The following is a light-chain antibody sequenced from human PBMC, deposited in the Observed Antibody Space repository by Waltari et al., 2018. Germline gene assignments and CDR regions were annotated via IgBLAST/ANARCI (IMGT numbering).Light chain of an antibody. J-gene: IGKJ1*01. CDR1: QRISKY. V-gene: IGKV3-20*01. CDR2: HAS. CDR3: QHYVSLPAT. Sequence: CRASQRISKYLAWYQQKPGQAPRLLIYHASSRSTGIPDRFSGSGSGTDFSLTINRLEPEDFAVYYCQHYVSLPATFGQGTKLEIK.